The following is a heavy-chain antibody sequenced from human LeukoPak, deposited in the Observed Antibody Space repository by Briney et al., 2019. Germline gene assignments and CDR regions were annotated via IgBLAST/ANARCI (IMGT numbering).Heavy chain of an antibody. D-gene: IGHD6-13*01. CDR1: GYTFIDYY. CDR3: ARWSSSWYIDY. J-gene: IGHJ4*02. V-gene: IGHV1-2*02. CDR2: INPNSGGT. Sequence: ASVKVSCKASGYTFIDYYIHWVRQVPGQGLEWMGWINPNSGGTKYVQKFQGSVTMTSDTSISTASMELSRLRSDDTAVYYCARWSSSWYIDYWGQGTLVTVSS.